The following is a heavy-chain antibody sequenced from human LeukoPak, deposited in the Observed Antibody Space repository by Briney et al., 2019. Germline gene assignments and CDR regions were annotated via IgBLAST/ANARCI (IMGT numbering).Heavy chain of an antibody. Sequence: GGSLRLSCTASGFTFSNYWMSWVRQAPGKGLEWVANIRQDGGLKHCVDSVKGRFTISRDNAENSLYLQMNSLRAEDTAVYYCAREIVGAIKSHFDYWGQGTLVTASS. V-gene: IGHV3-7*01. D-gene: IGHD1-26*01. J-gene: IGHJ4*02. CDR1: GFTFSNYW. CDR2: IRQDGGLK. CDR3: AREIVGAIKSHFDY.